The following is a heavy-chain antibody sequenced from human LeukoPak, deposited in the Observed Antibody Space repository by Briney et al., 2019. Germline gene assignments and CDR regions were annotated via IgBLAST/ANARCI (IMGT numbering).Heavy chain of an antibody. CDR2: IYYSGST. CDR1: GGSISSYY. Sequence: PSETLSLTCTVSGGSISSYYWSWIRQPPGKGLEWIGYIYYSGSTNYNPSLKSRVTISVDTSKNQFSLKLSSVTAADTAVYYCARRDSSGYYSYWGQGTPDTVSS. D-gene: IGHD3-22*01. V-gene: IGHV4-59*01. J-gene: IGHJ4*02. CDR3: ARRDSSGYYSY.